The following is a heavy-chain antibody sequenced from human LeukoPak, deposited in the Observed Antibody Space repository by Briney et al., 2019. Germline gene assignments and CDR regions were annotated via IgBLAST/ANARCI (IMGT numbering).Heavy chain of an antibody. CDR2: IYSGGST. Sequence: GGSLRLSCAASGFTVSSNYMSWVRQAPGKGLEWVSIIYSGGSTYYADSVKGRFTISRDSSKNTLYLQMNSLRAEDTAVYYCARETYCSNGVCYTWGQGTLVTVSS. J-gene: IGHJ5*02. CDR1: GFTVSSNY. CDR3: ARETYCSNGVCYT. V-gene: IGHV3-66*01. D-gene: IGHD2-8*01.